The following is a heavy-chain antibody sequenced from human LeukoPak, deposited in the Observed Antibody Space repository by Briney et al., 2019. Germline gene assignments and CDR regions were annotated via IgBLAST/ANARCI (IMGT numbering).Heavy chain of an antibody. CDR3: ARDPPQEVGGNYYSSGFYYAHFDY. J-gene: IGHJ4*02. CDR1: GFTFRSYA. D-gene: IGHD3-10*01. CDR2: ISGSGDIT. Sequence: GESLRLSCAASGFTFRSYAMSWVRQAPGKGLEWVSAISGSGDITHYADSVKGRFTISKDSAKNSLFLQMNSLRAEDTAVYYCARDPPQEVGGNYYSSGFYYAHFDYWGRGTLVTVSS. V-gene: IGHV3-23*01.